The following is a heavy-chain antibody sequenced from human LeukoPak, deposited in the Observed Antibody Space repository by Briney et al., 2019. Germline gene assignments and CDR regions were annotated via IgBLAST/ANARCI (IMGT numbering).Heavy chain of an antibody. CDR2: IYYSGST. D-gene: IGHD3-10*01. V-gene: IGHV4-59*01. CDR3: ARDYYGSGSYYTSWFDP. Sequence: PSETLSLTCTVSGGSISSYYWSWIRQPPRKGLEWIGYIYYSGSTNYNPSLKSRVTISVDTSKNQFSLKLSSVTAADTAVYYCARDYYGSGSYYTSWFDPWGQGTLVTVSS. J-gene: IGHJ5*02. CDR1: GGSISSYY.